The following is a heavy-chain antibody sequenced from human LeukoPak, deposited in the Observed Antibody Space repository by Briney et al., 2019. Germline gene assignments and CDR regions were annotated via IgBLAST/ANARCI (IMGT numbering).Heavy chain of an antibody. J-gene: IGHJ5*02. CDR2: ISGSGGST. D-gene: IGHD3-10*01. CDR1: GFTFSSYA. CDR3: AKDTRGSGKLDP. Sequence: GGSLRHSCAASGFTFSSYAMSWVRQAPGKGLEWVSAISGSGGSTYYADSVRGRFTISRDNSKNTLYLQMNSLRAEDTAVYYCAKDTRGSGKLDPWGQGTLWTVSS. V-gene: IGHV3-23*01.